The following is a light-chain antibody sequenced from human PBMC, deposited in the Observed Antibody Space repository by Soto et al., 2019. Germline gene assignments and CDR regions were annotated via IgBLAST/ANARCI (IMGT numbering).Light chain of an antibody. Sequence: SALTQPPSASATPGPRVTISASGSSSNIGSNYVCWYQHLPGTAPKLLIYSNNQRPSGVPDRFSGSKSGTSASLAISGLRSEDEADYYCATWDDSLSGHYVFGTGTKVTVL. CDR1: SSNIGSNY. CDR2: SNN. J-gene: IGLJ1*01. CDR3: ATWDDSLSGHYV. V-gene: IGLV1-47*02.